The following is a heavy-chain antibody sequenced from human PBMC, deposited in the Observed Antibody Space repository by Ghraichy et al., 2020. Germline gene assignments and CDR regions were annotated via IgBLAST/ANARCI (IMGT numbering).Heavy chain of an antibody. Sequence: LSLTCAASGFTFSSYAMSWVRQAPGKGLEWVSAITGSGANTYYADSVKGRFTISRDNSKNTMYLQMNSLRAEDTAVYCCTRRSITVYYFDYWGQGTLVTVSS. V-gene: IGHV3-23*01. CDR3: TRRSITVYYFDY. J-gene: IGHJ4*02. CDR2: ITGSGANT. D-gene: IGHD6-19*01. CDR1: GFTFSSYA.